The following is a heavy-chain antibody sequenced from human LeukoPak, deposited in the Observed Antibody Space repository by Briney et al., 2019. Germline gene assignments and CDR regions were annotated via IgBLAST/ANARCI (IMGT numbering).Heavy chain of an antibody. Sequence: PSETLSLTCTVSGGSISSYYWSWIRQPPGKGLEWIGYIYYSGSTNYNPSLKSRVTISVDTSKNQFSLKLSSVTAPDTAVYYCARGVEYSSSSGLGYWGQGTLVTVSS. V-gene: IGHV4-59*01. CDR3: ARGVEYSSSSGLGY. CDR2: IYYSGST. CDR1: GGSISSYY. D-gene: IGHD6-6*01. J-gene: IGHJ4*02.